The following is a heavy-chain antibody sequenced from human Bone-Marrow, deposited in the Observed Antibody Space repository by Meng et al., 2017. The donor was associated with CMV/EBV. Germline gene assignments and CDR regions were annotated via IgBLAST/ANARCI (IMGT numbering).Heavy chain of an antibody. CDR3: ARDGIYYGSGSYRGLFDY. Sequence: TFTSDGISWVRQAPGQGLEWMGWISDYNGKTYYAQKFQGRVTMTTDTSTSTAYMELRSLRSDDTAVFYCARDGIYYGSGSYRGLFDYWGQGTLVNVSS. V-gene: IGHV1-18*01. CDR2: ISDYNGKT. CDR1: TFTSDG. J-gene: IGHJ4*02. D-gene: IGHD3-10*01.